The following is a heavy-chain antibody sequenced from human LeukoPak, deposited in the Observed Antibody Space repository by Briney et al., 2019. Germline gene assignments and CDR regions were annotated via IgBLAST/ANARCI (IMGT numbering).Heavy chain of an antibody. CDR3: ASDTTYYYDSSGYLGYYYYGMDV. V-gene: IGHV3-23*01. Sequence: PGGSLRLSCAASGFTFTNYAMNWVRQAPGKGLEWVSSISGSGGSTYYADSVKGRFTISRDNAKNSLYLQMNSLRAEDTAVYYCASDTTYYYDSSGYLGYYYYGMDVWGQGTTVTVSS. J-gene: IGHJ6*02. D-gene: IGHD3-22*01. CDR1: GFTFTNYA. CDR2: ISGSGGST.